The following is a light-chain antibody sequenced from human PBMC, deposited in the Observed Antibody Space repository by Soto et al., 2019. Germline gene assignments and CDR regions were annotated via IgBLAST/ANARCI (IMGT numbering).Light chain of an antibody. V-gene: IGKV1-5*03. Sequence: DIQMTQSPCTLSASVGDRVTITCRASQSVDTCLAWYQQKPGKAPHLLIYKASRLESGDPSRFSGSGSVTEFTLTISSVQPDDFATYYCQQFCRYPWTFGQGTKVEIK. J-gene: IGKJ1*01. CDR3: QQFCRYPWT. CDR1: QSVDTC. CDR2: KAS.